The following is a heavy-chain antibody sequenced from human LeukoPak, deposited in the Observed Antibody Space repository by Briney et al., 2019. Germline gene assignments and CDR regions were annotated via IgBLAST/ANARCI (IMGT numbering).Heavy chain of an antibody. V-gene: IGHV4-34*01. Sequence: SETLSLTCAVYGGSFSGYYWSWIRQPPGKGLEWIGEINHSGSTNYNPSLKSRVTISVDTSKNQFSLKLSSVTAADTAVYYCAGEGRRGWLRANWFDPWGQGTLVTVSS. J-gene: IGHJ5*02. D-gene: IGHD5-12*01. CDR2: INHSGST. CDR3: AGEGRRGWLRANWFDP. CDR1: GGSFSGYY.